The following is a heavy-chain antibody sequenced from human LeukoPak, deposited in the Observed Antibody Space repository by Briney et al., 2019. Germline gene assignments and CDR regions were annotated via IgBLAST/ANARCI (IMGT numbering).Heavy chain of an antibody. Sequence: PSETLSLTCTVSGGSISSYYWSWIRKPAGKGLEWIGRIHTSGSTNHNPSLKSRVTMPVDTSKNQFSLKLSSVTAADTAVYYCGRVERPYNWFDPWGQGTLVTVSS. D-gene: IGHD1-1*01. CDR1: GGSISSYY. CDR3: GRVERPYNWFDP. CDR2: IHTSGST. V-gene: IGHV4-4*07. J-gene: IGHJ5*02.